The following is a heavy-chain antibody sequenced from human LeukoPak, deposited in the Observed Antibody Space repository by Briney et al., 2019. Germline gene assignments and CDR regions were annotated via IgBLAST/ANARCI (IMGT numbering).Heavy chain of an antibody. J-gene: IGHJ4*02. CDR3: ARGQSRGYSYGYRSGAFDI. Sequence: SETLSLTCAVYGGSFSGYYWSWIRQPPGKGLEWIGEINHSGSTNYNPSLKSRVTISVDTSKNQFSLKLSSVTAADTAVYYCARGQSRGYSYGYRSGAFDIWGQGTLVTVSS. D-gene: IGHD5-18*01. CDR2: INHSGST. V-gene: IGHV4-34*01. CDR1: GGSFSGYY.